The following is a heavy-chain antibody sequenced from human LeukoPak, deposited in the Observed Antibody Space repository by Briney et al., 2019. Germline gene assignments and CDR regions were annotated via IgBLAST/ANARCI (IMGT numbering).Heavy chain of an antibody. CDR2: INHSGST. V-gene: IGHV4-34*01. CDR3: ARRWQLGDAFDI. D-gene: IGHD6-13*01. Sequence: SETLSLTCAVYGGSFSGYYWSWIRQPPGKGLEWIGEINHSGSTNYNPSLKSRVTISVDTSKNQFSLKLSSVTAADTAVYYCARRWQLGDAFDIWGQGTMVTVSS. J-gene: IGHJ3*02. CDR1: GGSFSGYY.